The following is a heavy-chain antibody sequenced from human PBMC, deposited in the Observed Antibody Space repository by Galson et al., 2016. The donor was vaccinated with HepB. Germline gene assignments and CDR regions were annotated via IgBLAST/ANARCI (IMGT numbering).Heavy chain of an antibody. V-gene: IGHV3-23*01. D-gene: IGHD1-26*01. J-gene: IGHJ4*02. CDR2: IRFSGDST. CDR1: GFTFSDLG. Sequence: SLRLSCAAPGFTFSDLGMSWVRQAPRKGLEWVSGIRFSGDSTYYADSGKGRFTISRDNSKNTLYLQMNSLKAEDTAVYYCAKGQVGATPGDYWGQGTLVTVSS. CDR3: AKGQVGATPGDY.